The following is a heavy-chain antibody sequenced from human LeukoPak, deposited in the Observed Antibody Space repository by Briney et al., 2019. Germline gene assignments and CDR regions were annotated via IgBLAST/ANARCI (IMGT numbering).Heavy chain of an antibody. Sequence: QTGGSLRLSCAASGFTFSSYAMRWVRQAPGKGLEWVSSVSGSGGRTYYADSVKGRFTISRDNSKNTLYLQMNSLRAEDTAVYYCAKPRAVGVNAFFDYWGQGTLVTVSS. CDR3: AKPRAVGVNAFFDY. V-gene: IGHV3-23*01. J-gene: IGHJ4*02. CDR1: GFTFSSYA. CDR2: VSGSGGRT.